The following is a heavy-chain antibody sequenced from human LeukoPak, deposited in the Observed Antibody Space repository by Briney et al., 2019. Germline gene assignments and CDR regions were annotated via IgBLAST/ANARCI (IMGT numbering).Heavy chain of an antibody. Sequence: GGSLRLSCAASGFSFNTYWMTWVRQAPGKGLEWVANIKRDGSEKYYVDSVKGRFTISRDNARNSLYLQMNSLRAEDTAVYYCASCGNYYGFLYYFEYWGQGTLVTVSS. CDR3: ASCGNYYGFLYYFEY. J-gene: IGHJ4*02. D-gene: IGHD1-26*01. CDR2: IKRDGSEK. V-gene: IGHV3-7*01. CDR1: GFSFNTYW.